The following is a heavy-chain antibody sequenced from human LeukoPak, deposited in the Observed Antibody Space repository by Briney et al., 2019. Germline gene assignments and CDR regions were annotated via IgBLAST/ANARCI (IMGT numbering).Heavy chain of an antibody. CDR2: IIPIFGTA. J-gene: IGHJ3*02. V-gene: IGHV1-69*05. Sequence: GGTFSSYAISWVRQAPGQGLEWMGGIIPIFGTANYAQKFQGRGTITTDESTSTAYMELSSLRSEDTAVYYCARGYTSTYYGSGSYLVSADDAFDIWGQGTMVTVSS. CDR1: GGTFSSYA. CDR3: ARGYTSTYYGSGSYLVSADDAFDI. D-gene: IGHD3-10*01.